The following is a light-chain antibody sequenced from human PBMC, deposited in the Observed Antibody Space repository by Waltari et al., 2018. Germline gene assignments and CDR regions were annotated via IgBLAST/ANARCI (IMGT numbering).Light chain of an antibody. V-gene: IGLV2-14*01. CDR2: DVC. CDR1: SSDVGGHPY. Sequence: QSALTQPASVSGSPGQSITISCTGTSSDVGGHPYVSWYQQHPGEAPKLIIYDVCNRPSGVSPRFSGSKSGNTASLTISGLRTEDEADYYCSSHSSAINDVFGAGTKVSVL. J-gene: IGLJ1*01. CDR3: SSHSSAINDV.